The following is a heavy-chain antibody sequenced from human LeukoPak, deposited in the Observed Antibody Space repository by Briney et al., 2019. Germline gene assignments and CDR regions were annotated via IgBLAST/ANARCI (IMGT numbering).Heavy chain of an antibody. D-gene: IGHD1-1*01. Sequence: VASVKVSYKASGGTFSSYAISWVRQAPGQGLEWMGGIIPIFGTANYAQKFQGRVTITTDESTSTAYMELSSLRSEDTAVYYCATRTTGDRYYYYYYYMDVWGKGTTVTVSS. CDR2: IIPIFGTA. J-gene: IGHJ6*03. CDR1: GGTFSSYA. CDR3: ATRTTGDRYYYYYYYMDV. V-gene: IGHV1-69*05.